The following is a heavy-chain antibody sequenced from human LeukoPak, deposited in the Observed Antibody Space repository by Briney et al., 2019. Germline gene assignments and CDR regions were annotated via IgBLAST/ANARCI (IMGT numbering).Heavy chain of an antibody. CDR1: GGTFSSYA. D-gene: IGHD3-9*01. J-gene: IGHJ4*02. Sequence: GASVKVSCKASGGTFSSYAISWVRQAPGQGLEWMGGIIPIFGTANYAKKYQGRVTITTDESTSTAYMELSSLRSEDTAVYYCAIGAQLRYFDWLLFGWGQGTLVTVSS. V-gene: IGHV1-69*05. CDR2: IIPIFGTA. CDR3: AIGAQLRYFDWLLFG.